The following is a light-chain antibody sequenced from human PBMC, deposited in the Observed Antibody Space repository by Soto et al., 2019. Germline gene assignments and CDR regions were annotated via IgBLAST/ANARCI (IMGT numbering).Light chain of an antibody. CDR2: AAS. Sequence: DIQMTQSPSSVSASVGDRVTITCRASQDISSWLAWFQQKPGQAPKLLIYAASSLQIGVPSRFSGSGSGTDFTLTISSLQPEDSATYYCQQGNSFPLTFGQGTKLEIK. J-gene: IGKJ2*01. CDR3: QQGNSFPLT. CDR1: QDISSW. V-gene: IGKV1-12*01.